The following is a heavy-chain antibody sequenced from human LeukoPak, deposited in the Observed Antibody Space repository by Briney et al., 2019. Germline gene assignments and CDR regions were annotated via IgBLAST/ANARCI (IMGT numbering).Heavy chain of an antibody. CDR1: GGSISSGGSY. D-gene: IGHD3-10*01. CDR3: ARAFSITMPIFDY. V-gene: IGHV4-31*03. J-gene: IGHJ4*02. Sequence: SETLSLTCTVSGGSISSGGSYWSWIRQHPGKGLEWIGYIYYSGSTYYNPSLKSRVTISVDTSKNQFSLKLSSVTAADTAVYYCARAFSITMPIFDYWGQGTLVTVSS. CDR2: IYYSGST.